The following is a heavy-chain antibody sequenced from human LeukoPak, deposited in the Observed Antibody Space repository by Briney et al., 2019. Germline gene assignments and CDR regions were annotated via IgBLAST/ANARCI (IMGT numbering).Heavy chain of an antibody. J-gene: IGHJ4*02. V-gene: IGHV3-23*01. Sequence: PGGSLRLSCAASGFTFINYAMSWVRQAPGKGLEWVSAINGGGRTTYYADSVKGRFTISRDNSKSTLYLQMNSLRAEDTAVYYCAKGPYGSGSYYNDYWGQGTLVTVSS. CDR1: GFTFINYA. D-gene: IGHD3-10*01. CDR3: AKGPYGSGSYYNDY. CDR2: INGGGRTT.